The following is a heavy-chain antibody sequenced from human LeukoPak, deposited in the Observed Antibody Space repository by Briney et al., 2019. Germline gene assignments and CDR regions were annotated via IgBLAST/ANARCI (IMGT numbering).Heavy chain of an antibody. CDR3: ARLLCSGGSCYYPFDY. Sequence: GESLKISCKGSGYSFTNYWIGWMRQMPGKGLEWMGIIYPGDSDTRYSPSFQGQVTISADKSISTAYLQWSSLKASDTAMYYCARLLCSGGSCYYPFDYWGQGTLVTVSS. V-gene: IGHV5-51*01. CDR2: IYPGDSDT. D-gene: IGHD2-15*01. CDR1: GYSFTNYW. J-gene: IGHJ4*02.